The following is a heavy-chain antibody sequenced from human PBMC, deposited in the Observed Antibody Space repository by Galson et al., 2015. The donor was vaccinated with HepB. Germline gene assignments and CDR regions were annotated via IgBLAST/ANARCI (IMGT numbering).Heavy chain of an antibody. V-gene: IGHV3-64*01. CDR3: ARAPRPGILGWYFDL. CDR2: ISSNGGST. CDR1: GFTFSSYA. D-gene: IGHD5-18*01. J-gene: IGHJ2*01. Sequence: SLRLSCAASGFTFSSYAMHWVRQAPGKGLEYVSAISSNGGSTYYANSVKGRFTISRDNSKNTLYLQMGSLRAEDMAVYYCARAPRPGILGWYFDLWGRGTLVTVSS.